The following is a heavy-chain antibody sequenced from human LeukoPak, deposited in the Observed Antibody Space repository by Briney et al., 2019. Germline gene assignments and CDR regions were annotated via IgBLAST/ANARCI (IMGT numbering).Heavy chain of an antibody. CDR3: ARDLAATEDY. D-gene: IGHD6-13*01. V-gene: IGHV3-33*01. Sequence: PGGSLRLSCAASGFTFNTYGMHWVRQAPGKGLEWVAVIYSDGSNKYYADSVKGRFTVSRDNSKNTLYLQMDSLRAEDTAVYYCARDLAATEDYWGQGTLVTVSS. J-gene: IGHJ4*02. CDR2: IYSDGSNK. CDR1: GFTFNTYG.